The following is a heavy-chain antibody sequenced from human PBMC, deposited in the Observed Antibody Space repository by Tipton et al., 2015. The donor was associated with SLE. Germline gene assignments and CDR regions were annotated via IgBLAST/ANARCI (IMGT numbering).Heavy chain of an antibody. CDR2: INHSGST. J-gene: IGHJ4*02. Sequence: TLSLTCAVYGGSFSGYYWSWIRQPPGKGLEWIGEINHSGSTNYNPSLKSRVTISVDTSKNQFSLKLSSVTAADTAVYYCARGESRSCIAARLGFDYWGQGTPLTVSS. CDR1: GGSFSGYY. D-gene: IGHD6-6*01. CDR3: ARGESRSCIAARLGFDY. V-gene: IGHV4-34*01.